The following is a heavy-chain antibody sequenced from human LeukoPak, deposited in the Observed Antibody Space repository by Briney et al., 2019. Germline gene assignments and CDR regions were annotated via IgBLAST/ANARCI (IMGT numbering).Heavy chain of an antibody. CDR3: ARVYCTNGVCYGGALDAFDI. Sequence: ASVKVSCKASGYTFTSYGISWVRQAPGQGLEWMGWISAYNGNTNYAQKLQGRVTMTTDTSTSTAYMELRSLRSDDTAVYYCARVYCTNGVCYGGALDAFDIWGQGTMVTVSS. CDR2: ISAYNGNT. J-gene: IGHJ3*02. D-gene: IGHD2-8*01. V-gene: IGHV1-18*01. CDR1: GYTFTSYG.